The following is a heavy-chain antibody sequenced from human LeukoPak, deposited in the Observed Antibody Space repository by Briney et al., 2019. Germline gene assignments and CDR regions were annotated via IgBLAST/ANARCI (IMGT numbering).Heavy chain of an antibody. V-gene: IGHV3-53*01. J-gene: IGHJ4*02. Sequence: GGSLGPSGAASGFTVGTNYMSWVRQAPGKGLEWVSVIYSGGSTYYADSVKGRFTISRDNSKNTLYLQMNSLRAEDTAVYYCARTNYDFWSGYSYYFDYWGQGTLVTVSS. CDR3: ARTNYDFWSGYSYYFDY. CDR2: IYSGGST. D-gene: IGHD3-3*01. CDR1: GFTVGTNY.